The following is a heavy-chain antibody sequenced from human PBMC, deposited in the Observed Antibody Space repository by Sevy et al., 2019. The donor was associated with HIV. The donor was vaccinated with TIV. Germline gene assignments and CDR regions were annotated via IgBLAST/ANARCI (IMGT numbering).Heavy chain of an antibody. CDR2: IYSGGST. V-gene: IGHV3-53*01. Sequence: GGSLRLSCAASGFTVSSNYMSWVRQAPGKGLEWVSVIYSGGSTYYADSVKGRFTISRDNSKNTLYLQMNSLRAEDTAVYYCAGGGDYYYYGMDVWGQGTTVTVSS. CDR3: AGGGDYYYYGMDV. J-gene: IGHJ6*02. CDR1: GFTVSSNY.